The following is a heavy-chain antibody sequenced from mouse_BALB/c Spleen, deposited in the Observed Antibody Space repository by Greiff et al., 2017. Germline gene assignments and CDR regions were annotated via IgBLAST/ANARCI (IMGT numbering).Heavy chain of an antibody. CDR2: IYPGDGDT. CDR1: GYTFTSYW. CDR3: ALNWDGYWYFDV. J-gene: IGHJ1*01. V-gene: IGHV1-87*01. Sequence: QVQLQQSGAELARPGASVKLSCKASGYTFTSYWMQWVKQRPGQGLEWIGAIYPGDGDTRYTQKFKGKATLTADKSSSTAYMQLSSLASEDSAVYYCALNWDGYWYFDVWGAGTTVTVSS. D-gene: IGHD4-1*02.